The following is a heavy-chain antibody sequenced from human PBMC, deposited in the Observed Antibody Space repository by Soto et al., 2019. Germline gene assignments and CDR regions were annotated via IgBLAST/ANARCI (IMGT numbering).Heavy chain of an antibody. Sequence: QVQLQQWGAGLLKPSETLSLTCAVYGGSFSGYYWSWIRQPPGKGLEWIGEINHSGSTNYNPSLKSRVTISVGTSKNQFSLKLSSVTAADTAVYYCARVGFAFPPRGVKGAFDIWGQGTMVTVSS. CDR1: GGSFSGYY. V-gene: IGHV4-34*01. J-gene: IGHJ3*02. CDR3: ARVGFAFPPRGVKGAFDI. D-gene: IGHD3-10*01. CDR2: INHSGST.